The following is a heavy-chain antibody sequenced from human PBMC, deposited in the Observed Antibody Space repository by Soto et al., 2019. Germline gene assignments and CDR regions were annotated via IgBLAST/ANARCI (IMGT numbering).Heavy chain of an antibody. CDR3: ARGSNYDFWSGPYGMDV. J-gene: IGHJ6*02. CDR1: GGTFSSYA. CDR2: IIPIFGTA. Sequence: SVKVSCKASGGTFSSYAISWVRQAPGQGLEWMGGIIPIFGTANYAQKFQGRVTITADESTSTAYMELSSLRSEDTAVYYCARGSNYDFWSGPYGMDVWGQGTTVTVSS. D-gene: IGHD3-3*01. V-gene: IGHV1-69*13.